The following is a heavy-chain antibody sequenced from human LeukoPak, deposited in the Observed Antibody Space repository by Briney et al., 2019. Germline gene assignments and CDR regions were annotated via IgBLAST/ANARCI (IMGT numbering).Heavy chain of an antibody. CDR2: INPNSGGT. Sequence: LGASVKVSCKASGYTFTDYYMHWVRQAPGQGLEWMGWINPNSGGTNYAQKSQGRVTMTRDTSISTAYMELSSLRSEDTAVYYCATLGYGFDPWGQGTLVTVSS. D-gene: IGHD2-15*01. V-gene: IGHV1-2*02. J-gene: IGHJ5*02. CDR3: ATLGYGFDP. CDR1: GYTFTDYY.